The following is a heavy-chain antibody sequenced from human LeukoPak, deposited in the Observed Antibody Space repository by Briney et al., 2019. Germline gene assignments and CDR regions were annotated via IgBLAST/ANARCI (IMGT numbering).Heavy chain of an antibody. D-gene: IGHD2-2*01. CDR2: ISGSGGST. CDR3: AKMRAIVVVPAAATFDY. CDR1: GFTFSSYA. J-gene: IGHJ4*02. V-gene: IGHV3-23*01. Sequence: GGSLRLSCAASGFTFSSYAMSWVRQAPGKGLEWVSAISGSGGSTYYADSVKGRFTISRDNSKNTLYLQMNSLRAEDTAVYYCAKMRAIVVVPAAATFDYWGQGTLVTVSS.